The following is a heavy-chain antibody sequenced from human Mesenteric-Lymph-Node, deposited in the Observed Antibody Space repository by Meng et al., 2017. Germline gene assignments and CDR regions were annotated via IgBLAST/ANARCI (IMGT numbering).Heavy chain of an antibody. Sequence: QVNLQESGQGLGKPSGTLSLTCAVSGDSISSSNWWNWLRQSPGKGLEWIGEIFHSGRTNFSPSLKSRVTISVDKSKNQFSLTLSSVTAADTAVYYCARGVGDIRVGFDHWGQGILVTVSS. CDR3: ARGVGDIRVGFDH. CDR1: GDSISSSNW. J-gene: IGHJ4*02. D-gene: IGHD3-3*01. CDR2: IFHSGRT. V-gene: IGHV4-4*02.